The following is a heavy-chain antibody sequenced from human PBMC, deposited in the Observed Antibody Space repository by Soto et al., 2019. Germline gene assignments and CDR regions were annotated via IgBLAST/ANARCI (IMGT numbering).Heavy chain of an antibody. CDR1: GFTFNIYS. CDR3: ARVTAVGATHYFYGIDV. J-gene: IGHJ6*02. CDR2: ISGISSYI. V-gene: IGHV3-21*01. D-gene: IGHD1-26*01. Sequence: GGSLRLSCAASGFTFNIYSLNWVRQAPGKGLEWVSSISGISSYIKYEDSVKGRFTISRDNSVNSLYLQMNSLRAEDTAVYYCARVTAVGATHYFYGIDVWGQGTTVTVSS.